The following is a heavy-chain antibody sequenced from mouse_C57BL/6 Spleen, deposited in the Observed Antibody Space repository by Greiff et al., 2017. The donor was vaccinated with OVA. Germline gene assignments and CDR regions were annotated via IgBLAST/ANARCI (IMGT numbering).Heavy chain of an antibody. Sequence: VQLKESGPELVKPGASVKLSCKASGYSFTDYNMNWVQQSPGKSLEWIGVINPNYGTTSYNQNFKGKSTLTVDQSSSTDYMQLNSMTSEDSAVDCCERARDGGGELDYWGQGTTLTVSS. CDR1: GYSFTDYN. D-gene: IGHD2-3*01. CDR3: ERARDGGGELDY. J-gene: IGHJ2*01. CDR2: INPNYGTT. V-gene: IGHV1-39*01.